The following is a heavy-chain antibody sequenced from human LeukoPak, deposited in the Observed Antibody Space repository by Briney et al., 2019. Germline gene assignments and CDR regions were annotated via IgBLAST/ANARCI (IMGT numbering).Heavy chain of an antibody. CDR2: INHSGST. Sequence: PSETLSLTCAVYGGSFSGYYWSWIRQPPGKGLEWIGEINHSGSTNYNPSLKSRVTISVDTSKNQFSLKLSSVTAADTAVYYCARDSSSWYAFWFDPWGQGTLVTVSS. CDR1: GGSFSGYY. D-gene: IGHD6-13*01. V-gene: IGHV4-34*01. CDR3: ARDSSSWYAFWFDP. J-gene: IGHJ5*02.